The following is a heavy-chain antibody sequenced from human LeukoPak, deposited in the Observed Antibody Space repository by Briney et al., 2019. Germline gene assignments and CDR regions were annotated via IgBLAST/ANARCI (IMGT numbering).Heavy chain of an antibody. D-gene: IGHD3-22*01. CDR1: GFIFRSYA. Sequence: PGGSLRLSCGASGFIFRSYAMSWVRQAPGKGLEWVSYISSSSSTIYYADSVKGRFTISRDNAKNSLYLQMNSLRAEDTAVYYCARDPVRLLLLNNYYYGMDVWGQGTTVTVSS. V-gene: IGHV3-48*01. CDR2: ISSSSSTI. J-gene: IGHJ6*02. CDR3: ARDPVRLLLLNNYYYGMDV.